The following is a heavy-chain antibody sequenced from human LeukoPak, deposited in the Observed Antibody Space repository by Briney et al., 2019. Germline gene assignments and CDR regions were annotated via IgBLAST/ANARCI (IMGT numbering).Heavy chain of an antibody. J-gene: IGHJ4*02. CDR1: AFTFSIYW. CDR3: ATRGDLSWFGALRH. CDR2: IKQEVRET. D-gene: IGHD3-16*02. V-gene: IGHV3-7*01. Sequence: PGRSRCLSWVVSAFTFSIYWMDWARQAPGKWLEWVAFIKQEVRETSYVDSRKGRSSISTDNAKNSLYLQMNSLRVEDTAVSYCATRGDLSWFGALRHWSQGTLVTVSS.